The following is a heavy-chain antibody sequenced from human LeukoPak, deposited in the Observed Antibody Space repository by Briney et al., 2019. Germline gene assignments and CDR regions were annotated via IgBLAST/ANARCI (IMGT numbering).Heavy chain of an antibody. CDR1: GGSITSGSYY. J-gene: IGHJ4*02. D-gene: IGHD3-16*01. V-gene: IGHV4-61*02. CDR2: IYTSGST. Sequence: PSQTLSLTCIVSGGSITSGSYYWNWIRQPAGKGLEWIGCIYTSGSTNYNPSLKSRVTISVDTSKNQFSLNLSSVTAADTAVYYCARGRLGDSFDYWGQGILVTVSS. CDR3: ARGRLGDSFDY.